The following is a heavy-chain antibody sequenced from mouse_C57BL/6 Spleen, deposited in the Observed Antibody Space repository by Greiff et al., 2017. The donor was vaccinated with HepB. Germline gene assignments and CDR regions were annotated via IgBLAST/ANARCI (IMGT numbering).Heavy chain of an antibody. CDR3: ARGGYGSFFAY. CDR2: ISYDGSN. CDR1: GYSITSGYY. V-gene: IGHV3-6*01. Sequence: EVKVEESGPGLVKPSQSLSLTCSVTGYSITSGYYWNWIRQFPGNKLEWMGYISYDGSNNYNPSLKNRISITRDTSKNQFFLKLNSVTTEDTATYYCARGGYGSFFAYWGQGTLVTVSA. J-gene: IGHJ3*01. D-gene: IGHD1-1*01.